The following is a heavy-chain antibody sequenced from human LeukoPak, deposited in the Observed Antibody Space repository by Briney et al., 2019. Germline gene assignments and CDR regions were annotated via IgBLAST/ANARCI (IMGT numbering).Heavy chain of an antibody. J-gene: IGHJ4*02. CDR3: ARVGSSGLLVEFNY. CDR1: GFTFTTYG. V-gene: IGHV1-18*01. Sequence: ASVKVSCKASGFTFTTYGFSWVRQAPGQGLEWVGWISAHSGKTDSAQKFQGRVTMTTDTPTSTAYMELTSLRSDDTAEYYCARVGSSGLLVEFNYWGQGTRVTLSS. D-gene: IGHD6-6*01. CDR2: ISAHSGKT.